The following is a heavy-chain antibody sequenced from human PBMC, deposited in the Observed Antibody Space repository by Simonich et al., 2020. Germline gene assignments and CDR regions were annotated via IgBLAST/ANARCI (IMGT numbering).Heavy chain of an antibody. CDR1: GFTFSSYA. J-gene: IGHJ3*02. D-gene: IGHD3-22*01. Sequence: EVQLVEAGGGLVQPGGSLRLSCAASGFTFSSYAMSWVRQAPGKGLEWVSAISGSGGSTYYADSGKGRFTLSRDNSKNTLYLQMNSLRAEDTAVYYCAKDLGERITMIVVVIDAFDIWGQGTMVTVSS. CDR3: AKDLGERITMIVVVIDAFDI. V-gene: IGHV3-23*04. CDR2: ISGSGGST.